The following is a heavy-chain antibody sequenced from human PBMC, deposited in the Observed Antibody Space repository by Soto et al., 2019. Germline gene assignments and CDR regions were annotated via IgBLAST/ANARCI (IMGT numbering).Heavy chain of an antibody. CDR2: IIPIFGTA. D-gene: IGHD1-26*01. V-gene: IGHV1-69*01. Sequence: QVQLVQSGAEVKKPGSSVKVSCKASGGTFSSYAISWVRQAPGQGLEWMGGIIPIFGTANYAQKFQGRVTIPADESTSTAYMELSSLRSQDTAVYYCARGSPFYSPRRYYYYGMDVWGQGTTVTVSS. CDR1: GGTFSSYA. J-gene: IGHJ6*02. CDR3: ARGSPFYSPRRYYYYGMDV.